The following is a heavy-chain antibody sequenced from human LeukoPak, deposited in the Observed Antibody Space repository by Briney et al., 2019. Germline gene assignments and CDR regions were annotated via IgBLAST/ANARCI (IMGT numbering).Heavy chain of an antibody. J-gene: IGHJ6*02. CDR3: ARNGAAAGNYYYYGMDV. CDR2: IYYSGST. D-gene: IGHD6-13*01. V-gene: IGHV4-59*01. CDR1: GGSISSYY. Sequence: SETLSLTCTVSGGSISSYYWSWIRQPPGKGLEWIGCIYYSGSTNYNPSLKSRVTISVDTSKKQFSLKLSLVTAADTAVYYCARNGAAAGNYYYYGMDVWGQGTTLTVSS.